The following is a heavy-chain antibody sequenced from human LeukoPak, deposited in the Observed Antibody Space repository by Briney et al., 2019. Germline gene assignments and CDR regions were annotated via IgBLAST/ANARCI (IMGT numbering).Heavy chain of an antibody. CDR3: ARVPRSYYYYYYMDV. Sequence: SETLSLTCIVSGGSLSGYHWSWIRQPPGEGLEWLGYIYYSGSSNYNPSLQSRVTMSSDTSKNQFSLKLRSVTAADTAVYYCARVPRSYYYYYYMDVWGEGTTVTVSS. CDR2: IYYSGSS. CDR1: GGSLSGYH. J-gene: IGHJ6*03. V-gene: IGHV4-59*01.